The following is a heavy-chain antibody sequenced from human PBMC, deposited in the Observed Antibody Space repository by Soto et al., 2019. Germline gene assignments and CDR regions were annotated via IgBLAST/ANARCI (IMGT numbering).Heavy chain of an antibody. CDR1: GFTFSSYS. V-gene: IGHV3-21*01. CDR2: ISSSSSYI. J-gene: IGHJ6*02. D-gene: IGHD1-7*01. Sequence: PGGSLRLSCAASGFTFSSYSMNWVRQAPGKGLEWVSSISSSSSYIYYADSVKGRFTISRDNAKNSLYLQMNSLRAEDTAVYYCARDLRYNWNLDDYYGMDVWGQGTTVTVSS. CDR3: ARDLRYNWNLDDYYGMDV.